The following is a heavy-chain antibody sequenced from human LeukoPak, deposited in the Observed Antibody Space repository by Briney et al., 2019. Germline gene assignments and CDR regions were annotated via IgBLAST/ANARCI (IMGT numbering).Heavy chain of an antibody. J-gene: IGHJ3*02. CDR3: ARHAYDFWSGYRPRAFDI. V-gene: IGHV5-51*01. CDR1: GYSFTSYW. CDR2: IYTGDSDT. Sequence: GESLKISCKGSGYSFTSYWIGWVRQMPGKGLEWMGIIYTGDSDTRYSPSFQGQVTISADKSISTAYLQWSSLKASDTAMYYCARHAYDFWSGYRPRAFDIWGQGTMVTVSS. D-gene: IGHD3-3*01.